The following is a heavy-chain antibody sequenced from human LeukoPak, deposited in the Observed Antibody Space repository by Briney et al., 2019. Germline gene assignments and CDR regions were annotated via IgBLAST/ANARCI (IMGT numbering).Heavy chain of an antibody. D-gene: IGHD2-2*01. Sequence: PSETLSLTCTVSGGSISSYYWSWIRQPPGKGLEWIGYIYYSGSTNYNPSLKSRVTISVDTSKNRFSLKLSSVTAADTAVYYCAREIVSSTSPYYYYYYMDVWGKGTTVTVSS. V-gene: IGHV4-59*01. CDR3: AREIVSSTSPYYYYYYMDV. J-gene: IGHJ6*03. CDR2: IYYSGST. CDR1: GGSISSYY.